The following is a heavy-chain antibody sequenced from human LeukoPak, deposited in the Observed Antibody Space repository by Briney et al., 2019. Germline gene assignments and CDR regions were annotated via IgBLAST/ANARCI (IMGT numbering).Heavy chain of an antibody. J-gene: IGHJ4*02. V-gene: IGHV3-7*01. Sequence: GGSLRLSCAASGFTFSSYWMSWVRQAPGKGLEWVANIKQDGSEKYYVDSVKGRFTISRDNAKNTLYLQMNSLKAEDTAIYYCAREGGSYSNYFDYWGQGTLVTVSS. CDR2: IKQDGSEK. CDR3: AREGGSYSNYFDY. CDR1: GFTFSSYW. D-gene: IGHD1-26*01.